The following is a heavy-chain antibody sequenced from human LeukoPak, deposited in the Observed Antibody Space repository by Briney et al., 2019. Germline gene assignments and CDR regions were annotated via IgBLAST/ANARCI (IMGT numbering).Heavy chain of an antibody. Sequence: GGSLRLSCAASGFMFSDFWMSWVRQAPGKGLEWVANIKQDGSDKYYVDSVKGRFTISRGNAKNSLDLQMNSLRGEDTAVYYCARYRGKGTSWPLDVWGQGTIVTVSS. CDR1: GFMFSDFW. V-gene: IGHV3-7*01. J-gene: IGHJ3*01. D-gene: IGHD1-26*01. CDR2: IKQDGSDK. CDR3: ARYRGKGTSWPLDV.